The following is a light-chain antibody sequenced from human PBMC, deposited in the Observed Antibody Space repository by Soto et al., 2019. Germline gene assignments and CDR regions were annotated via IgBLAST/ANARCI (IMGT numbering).Light chain of an antibody. CDR3: SSYTSSTTQV. V-gene: IGLV2-14*01. CDR1: SSDVGSYNY. CDR2: EVR. J-gene: IGLJ2*01. Sequence: QSALTQPASVSGSPGQSITISCTGTSSDVGSYNYVSWYQQHPGKAPKLMIYEVRNRPSGVSDRFSGSKSGKTASLTIFGLQAEDDADYYCSSYTSSTTQVFGGGTKLTV.